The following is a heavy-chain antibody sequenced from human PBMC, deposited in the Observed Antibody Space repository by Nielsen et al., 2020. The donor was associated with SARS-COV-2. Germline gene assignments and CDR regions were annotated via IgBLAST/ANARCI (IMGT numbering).Heavy chain of an antibody. CDR2: IFTSGST. D-gene: IGHD6-19*01. CDR3: ARGNSSPNWFDS. V-gene: IGHV4-4*07. J-gene: IGHJ5*01. CDR1: GGSISSYY. Sequence: SETLSLTCTVSGGSISSYYWSWIRQPAGKGLEWIGRIFTSGSTNYNPSLKSRVTMSVDTSKNQFSLKLSSVTAAVTAVYYCARGNSSPNWFDSWGQGTLVTVSS.